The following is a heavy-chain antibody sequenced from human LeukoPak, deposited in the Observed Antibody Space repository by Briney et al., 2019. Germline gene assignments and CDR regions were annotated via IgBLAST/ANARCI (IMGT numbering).Heavy chain of an antibody. CDR1: GFIFSDHY. J-gene: IGHJ3*02. CDR3: AKGRQQGEYVFDI. D-gene: IGHD1-1*01. CDR2: IRNKANGYTT. Sequence: GGSLRLSCAVSGFIFSDHYMDWVRQAPGKGLEWVGRIRNKANGYTTEYAASVKGRFTISRDDSTNSLYLQMNSLRAEDTAVYYCAKGRQQGEYVFDIWGQGTMVTVSS. V-gene: IGHV3-72*01.